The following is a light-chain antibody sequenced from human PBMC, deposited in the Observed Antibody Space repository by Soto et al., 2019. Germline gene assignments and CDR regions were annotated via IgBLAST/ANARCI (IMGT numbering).Light chain of an antibody. CDR3: KQSYSTPCT. J-gene: IGKJ1*01. Sequence: DIQMTQSPSSLSASVGDRVTITCRASQSISSYLNWYQQKPGKAPKLLIYAASSLQSGVPSRFSGSRSGTNLTLTISSLRPEDFATKNCKQSYSTPCTFAPWTKVAIK. CDR2: AAS. V-gene: IGKV1-39*01. CDR1: QSISSY.